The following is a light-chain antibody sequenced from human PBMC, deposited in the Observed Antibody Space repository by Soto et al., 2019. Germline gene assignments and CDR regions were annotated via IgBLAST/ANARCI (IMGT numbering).Light chain of an antibody. J-gene: IGKJ4*01. CDR3: QQYGDSPT. CDR2: GAS. V-gene: IGKV3-20*01. Sequence: EIVLTQSPGTLSLSPGERATLSCRASQSVRSSYLAWYQQKPGQAPRLLIYGASSRATGIPDRFSGSGSGTDFTFTISRLEPEDLAVYYCQQYGDSPTFGGGTKVGIK. CDR1: QSVRSSY.